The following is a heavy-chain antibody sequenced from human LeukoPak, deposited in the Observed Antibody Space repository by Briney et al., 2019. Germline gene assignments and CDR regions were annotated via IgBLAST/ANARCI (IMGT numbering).Heavy chain of an antibody. J-gene: IGHJ6*03. CDR1: GYSFTSYG. CDR3: ARDSPFSNLVPAAHYYYYYYMDV. CDR2: ISAYNGNT. Sequence: ASVKVSCKASGYSFTSYGISWVRQAPGQGLEWMGWISAYNGNTNYAQKLQGRVTMTTDTSTSTAYMELRSLRSDDTAVYYCARDSPFSNLVPAAHYYYYYYMDVWGKGTTVTISS. D-gene: IGHD2-2*01. V-gene: IGHV1-18*01.